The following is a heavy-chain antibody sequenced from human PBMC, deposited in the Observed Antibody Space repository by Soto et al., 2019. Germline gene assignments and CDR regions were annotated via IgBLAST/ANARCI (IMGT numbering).Heavy chain of an antibody. V-gene: IGHV4-4*07. CDR3: ARSWVFRGSYGFDY. CDR1: GGSISSYY. J-gene: IGHJ4*02. D-gene: IGHD5-18*01. CDR2: IYTSGST. Sequence: EAPALTGTGSGGSISSYYWGWIRQPAGKGLEWIGRIYTSGSTNYNPSLKSRVTMSVDTSKKQFSLKLSSVTAADTAVYYCARSWVFRGSYGFDYWGQGTLVTVSS.